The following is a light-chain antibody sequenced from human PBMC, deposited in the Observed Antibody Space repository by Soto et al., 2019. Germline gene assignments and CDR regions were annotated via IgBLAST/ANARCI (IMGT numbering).Light chain of an antibody. Sequence: QSLLTQPPSASGTPGQRVAFSCSGSSSNIGPNTVNWYQQLPGAAPKLLIYSHSQRPSGVPDRFSGSKSGTSASLAISGLQSDDEADYYCAAWDDSLNGYVFGTGTKVTVL. V-gene: IGLV1-44*01. CDR2: SHS. J-gene: IGLJ1*01. CDR1: SSNIGPNT. CDR3: AAWDDSLNGYV.